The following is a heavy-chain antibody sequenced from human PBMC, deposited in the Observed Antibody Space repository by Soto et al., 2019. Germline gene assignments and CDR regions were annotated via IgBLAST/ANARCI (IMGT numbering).Heavy chain of an antibody. CDR3: SRYSSSWYYFDY. D-gene: IGHD6-13*01. Sequence: SETLSLTCTVSGGSVSSGSYYWSWIRQPPGKGLEWIGYIYYSGSTNYNPSLKSRVTISVDTSKNQFSLKLSSVTAADTAVHYCSRYSSSWYYFDYWGQGTLVTGSS. CDR1: GGSVSSGSYY. CDR2: IYYSGST. V-gene: IGHV4-61*01. J-gene: IGHJ4*02.